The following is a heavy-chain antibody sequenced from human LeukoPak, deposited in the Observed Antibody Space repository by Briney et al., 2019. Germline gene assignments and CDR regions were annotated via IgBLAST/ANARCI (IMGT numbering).Heavy chain of an antibody. CDR2: IRYDGSNK. V-gene: IGHV3-30*02. D-gene: IGHD4-17*01. CDR3: ASYIRATVTTGVDYYYYMDV. Sequence: GGSLRLSCAASRFTFSSYGMHWVRQAPGKGLEWVAFIRYDGSNKYYADSVKGRFTISRDNSKNTLYLQMNSLRAEDTAVYYCASYIRATVTTGVDYYYYMDVWGKGTTVTISS. J-gene: IGHJ6*03. CDR1: RFTFSSYG.